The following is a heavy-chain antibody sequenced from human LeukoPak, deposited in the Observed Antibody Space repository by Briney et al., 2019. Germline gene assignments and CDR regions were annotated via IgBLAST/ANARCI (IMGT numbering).Heavy chain of an antibody. V-gene: IGHV3-23*01. CDR3: AKNWSPRSGYYSTYFDY. D-gene: IGHD3-22*01. Sequence: PGGSLRLSCAASGFTFSSYAMSWVRQAPGKGLEWVSAISGSGGSTYYADSVKGRFTISRDNSKNTLYLQMNSLRAEDTAVYCCAKNWSPRSGYYSTYFDYWGQGTLVTVSS. CDR1: GFTFSSYA. CDR2: ISGSGGST. J-gene: IGHJ4*02.